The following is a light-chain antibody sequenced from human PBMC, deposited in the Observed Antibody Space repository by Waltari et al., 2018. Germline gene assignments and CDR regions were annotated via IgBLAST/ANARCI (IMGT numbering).Light chain of an antibody. J-gene: IGLJ3*02. Sequence: QSALTQPASVSGSPGQSITISCTGSSSDVGPYKFVSWYQQHPGKAPKLMIYEINQRPAGISNRFSGSKFGNTAVLTISGLQTEDEADYYCCSYVTGDTWVFGGGTRVAVL. V-gene: IGLV2-23*02. CDR3: CSYVTGDTWV. CDR2: EIN. CDR1: SSDVGPYKF.